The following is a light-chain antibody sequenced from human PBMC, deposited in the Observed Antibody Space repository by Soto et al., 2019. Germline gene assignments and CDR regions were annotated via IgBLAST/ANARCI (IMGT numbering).Light chain of an antibody. CDR3: HQRSSWFPWT. Sequence: IVLTQSPATLSLSPGERATLSCRASQSVSNYLAWYQQKPGQAPRLLIYDASNRASGIPARFSGSGSGTDFTLTISSLEPEDFAVYYCHQRSSWFPWTFGQGTRVEIK. CDR1: QSVSNY. J-gene: IGKJ1*01. CDR2: DAS. V-gene: IGKV3-11*01.